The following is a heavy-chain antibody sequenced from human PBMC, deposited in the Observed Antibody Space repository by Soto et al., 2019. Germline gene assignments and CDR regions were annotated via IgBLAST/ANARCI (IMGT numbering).Heavy chain of an antibody. J-gene: IGHJ6*02. CDR1: GFTFSSYG. CDR2: IWYDGSNK. V-gene: IGHV3-33*01. D-gene: IGHD3-10*01. Sequence: QVQLVESGGGVVQPGRSLRLSCAASGFTFSSYGMHWVHQAPGKGLEWVAVIWYDGSNKYYADSVKGRFTISRDNSKNTLYLQMNSLRAEDTAVYYCAREAAIVTMVRGKYGMDVWGQGTTVTVSS. CDR3: AREAAIVTMVRGKYGMDV.